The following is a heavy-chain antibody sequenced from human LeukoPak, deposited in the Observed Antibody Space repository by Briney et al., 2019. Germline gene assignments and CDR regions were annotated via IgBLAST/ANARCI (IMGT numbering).Heavy chain of an antibody. J-gene: IGHJ4*02. Sequence: SETLSLTCTVSGGSISSYYWSWIRQPAGKGLEWIGRIYTSGSTNYNPSLKSRVTMSVDTSKNQFSLKLSSVTAADTAVYYCASSRTLEWLLYFDYWGQGTLVTVSS. V-gene: IGHV4-4*07. CDR1: GGSISSYY. CDR2: IYTSGST. CDR3: ASSRTLEWLLYFDY. D-gene: IGHD3-3*01.